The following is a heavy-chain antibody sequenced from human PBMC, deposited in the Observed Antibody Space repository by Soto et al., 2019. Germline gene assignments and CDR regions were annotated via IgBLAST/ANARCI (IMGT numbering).Heavy chain of an antibody. J-gene: IGHJ6*02. CDR3: ARVEEYCSSTSCPDDYYYYYGMDV. Sequence: ASVKVSCKASGGTFSSYAISWVRQAPGQGLEWMGGIIPIFGTANYAQKFQGRVTITADESTSTAYMELSSLRSEDTAVYYCARVEEYCSSTSCPDDYYYYYGMDVWGQGTTVTVSS. CDR2: IIPIFGTA. V-gene: IGHV1-69*13. D-gene: IGHD2-2*01. CDR1: GGTFSSYA.